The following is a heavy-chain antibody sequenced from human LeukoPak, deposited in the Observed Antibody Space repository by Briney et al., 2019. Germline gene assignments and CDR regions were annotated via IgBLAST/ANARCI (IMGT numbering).Heavy chain of an antibody. CDR3: ARHKGAVAKFDY. CDR1: GGSISSYY. J-gene: IGHJ4*02. CDR2: IYYSGST. D-gene: IGHD6-19*01. V-gene: IGHV4-59*08. Sequence: SETLSLTCTVSGGSISSYYWSWIRQPPGKGLEWIGYIYYSGSTNYNPSLKSRVTISVDTSKNQFSLKLSSVTAADTAVYYCARHKGAVAKFDYWGQGTLVTVSS.